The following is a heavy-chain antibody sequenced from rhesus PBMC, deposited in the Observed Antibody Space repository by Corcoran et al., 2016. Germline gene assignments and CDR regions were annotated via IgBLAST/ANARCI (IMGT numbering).Heavy chain of an antibody. Sequence: QLQLQESGPGLVKPSETLSLTCAVSGGSISGYYWSWIRQPPGKGLECIGNIDGKIAGTNYNPSLKSRVTISQDTSKDQFSLKLSSVTAADTAVYYCARRGYSGYSYFFDYWGQGVLVTVSS. J-gene: IGHJ4*01. CDR3: ARRGYSGYSYFFDY. CDR2: IDGKIAGT. CDR1: GGSISGYY. V-gene: IGHV4-81*01. D-gene: IGHD5-42*01.